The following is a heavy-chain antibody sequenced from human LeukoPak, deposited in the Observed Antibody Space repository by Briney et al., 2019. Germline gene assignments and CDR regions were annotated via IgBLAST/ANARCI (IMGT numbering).Heavy chain of an antibody. V-gene: IGHV3-53*01. CDR1: GFTVSDNY. CDR2: MYSRGDT. CDR3: ARDAPQVPAAGVLAS. D-gene: IGHD6-13*01. J-gene: IGHJ5*02. Sequence: GGSLRLSCAASGFTVSDNYMSWVRQAPGKGLEWVSVMYSRGDTYYANSVRGRFTFSRDISKNTLYLQMNGLRTEDTAMYYCARDAPQVPAAGVLASWGQGTLVIVSS.